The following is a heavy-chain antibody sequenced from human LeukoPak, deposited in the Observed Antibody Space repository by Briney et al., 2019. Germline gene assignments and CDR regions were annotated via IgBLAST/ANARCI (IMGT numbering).Heavy chain of an antibody. CDR2: ISAYNGNT. V-gene: IGHV1-18*01. Sequence: ASVKVSCKASGYTFTSYGISWVRRAPGQGLEWMGWISAYNGNTNYAQKLQGRVTMTTDTSTSTAYMELRSLRSDDTAVYYCASRGYSYGPYDYWGQGTLVTVSS. CDR3: ASRGYSYGPYDY. J-gene: IGHJ4*02. D-gene: IGHD5-18*01. CDR1: GYTFTSYG.